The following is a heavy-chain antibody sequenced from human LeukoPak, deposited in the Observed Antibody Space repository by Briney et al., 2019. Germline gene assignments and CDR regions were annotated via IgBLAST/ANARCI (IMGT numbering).Heavy chain of an antibody. J-gene: IGHJ3*02. CDR1: GYTFTGYY. CDR2: INPNSGGT. CDR3: ARVPRTNIGTYDAFDI. D-gene: IGHD1-1*01. V-gene: IGHV1-2*02. Sequence: ASVKVSCKASGYTFTGYYMHWVRQAPGQGLEWMGWINPNSGGTNYAQQFQDRVTMTRDTSISTAYMELSRLRSDDTAVYYCARVPRTNIGTYDAFDIWGQGTMVTVSS.